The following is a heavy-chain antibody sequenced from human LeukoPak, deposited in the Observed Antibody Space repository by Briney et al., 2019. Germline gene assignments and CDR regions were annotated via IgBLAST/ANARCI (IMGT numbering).Heavy chain of an antibody. CDR3: ARGVTVTPNYFDY. CDR1: GVSISSGSYD. J-gene: IGHJ4*02. Sequence: PSRTLCLTCTVSGVSISSGSYDWVWIGQPAGKGREGFGRINTSGSTNYNPALKSRVTISVDKSKNQFSLKLSSVTAADTAVYYCARGVTVTPNYFDYWGQGTLVTVSS. CDR2: INTSGST. V-gene: IGHV4-61*02. D-gene: IGHD4-17*01.